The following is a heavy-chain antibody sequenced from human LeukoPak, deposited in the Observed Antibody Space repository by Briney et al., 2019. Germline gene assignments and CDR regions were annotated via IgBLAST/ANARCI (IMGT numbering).Heavy chain of an antibody. CDR1: GFTLSSYV. V-gene: IGHV3-30*04. D-gene: IGHD3-10*01. J-gene: IGHJ1*01. CDR3: AREGGNYYAEYFQH. Sequence: GGSLRLSCAASGFTLSSYVTHWVRQAPGKGLEWGAVISYDGSNKYYADSVKGRFTISRDKSKNTLYLQMNSLGAEDTAVYYCAREGGNYYAEYFQHWGQGTLVTASS. CDR2: ISYDGSNK.